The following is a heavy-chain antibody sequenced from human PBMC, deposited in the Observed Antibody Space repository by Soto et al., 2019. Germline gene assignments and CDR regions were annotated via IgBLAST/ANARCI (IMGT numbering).Heavy chain of an antibody. Sequence: ASVKVSCKASGYTFTSYGISWVRQAPGQGLEWMGWISAYNGNTNYAQKLQGRVTMTTDTSTSTAYMELRSLGSDDTAVYYCARVPSWFGELLEGEAYGMDVWGQGTTVTVSS. CDR3: ARVPSWFGELLEGEAYGMDV. J-gene: IGHJ6*02. V-gene: IGHV1-18*01. CDR2: ISAYNGNT. D-gene: IGHD3-10*01. CDR1: GYTFTSYG.